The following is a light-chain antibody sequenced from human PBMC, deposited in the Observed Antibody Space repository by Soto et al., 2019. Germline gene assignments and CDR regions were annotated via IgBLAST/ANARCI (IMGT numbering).Light chain of an antibody. CDR1: QTVSSY. CDR2: GAS. J-gene: IGKJ5*01. Sequence: ENVLTQSPGILSLSPGERATLSCRASQTVSSYLTRYQQRPGQAPRLLIYGASKRATGIPDRFSGSGSGTDFTLTISRLEPEDFALYYCQQYGTSPITFGQGTRLEIK. CDR3: QQYGTSPIT. V-gene: IGKV3-20*01.